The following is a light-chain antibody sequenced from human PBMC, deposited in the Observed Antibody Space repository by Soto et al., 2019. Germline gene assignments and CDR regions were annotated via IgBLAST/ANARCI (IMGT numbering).Light chain of an antibody. CDR1: QSVSSTF. CDR2: GAS. Sequence: EFVLTQSPGTLSLSPGERATLSCRASQSVSSTFLAWYQQKPGQPPRLLIYGASTRGTGIPDRFGGSGSGTDFTLTISRLEPEDFAVYYCQHYGSSPPLTFGGRTKVEIK. V-gene: IGKV3-20*01. CDR3: QHYGSSPPLT. J-gene: IGKJ4*01.